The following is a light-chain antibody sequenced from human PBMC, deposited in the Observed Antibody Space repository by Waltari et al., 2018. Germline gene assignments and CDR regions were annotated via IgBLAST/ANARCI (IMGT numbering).Light chain of an antibody. CDR1: SSNLGNNV. Sequence: QSVLTQPPSASGTPGQRVTISCSGTSSNLGNNVVNWYQQVPGTAPKLLIYRNDLRPSGGPGRFSASKSGTSASLAISGLQSEDEAEYYCASWDDSLNGHWVFGGGTKVTVL. J-gene: IGLJ3*02. CDR3: ASWDDSLNGHWV. CDR2: RND. V-gene: IGLV1-44*01.